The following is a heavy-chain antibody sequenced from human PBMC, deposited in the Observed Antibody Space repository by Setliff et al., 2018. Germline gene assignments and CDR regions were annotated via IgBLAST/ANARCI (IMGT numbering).Heavy chain of an antibody. CDR3: AREYYYARSRNFDY. V-gene: IGHV4-59*01. CDR1: GGSIRNYY. CDR2: IYYSGTT. Sequence: SETLSLTCTVSGGSIRNYYWSWIRQPPGKGLEWIGYIYYSGTTNYNPSLKSRVTISVDTSKKQFSLKLSSVTAADTAVYYCAREYYYARSRNFDYWGQGTLVTVSS. J-gene: IGHJ4*02. D-gene: IGHD3-22*01.